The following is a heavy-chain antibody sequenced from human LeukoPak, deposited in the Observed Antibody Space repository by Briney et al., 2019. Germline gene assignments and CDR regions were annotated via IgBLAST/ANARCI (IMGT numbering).Heavy chain of an antibody. CDR1: GFTFSSYG. D-gene: IGHD3-10*01. V-gene: IGHV3-30*03. J-gene: IGHJ4*02. CDR3: ARDSGGLNYYGSGSSNYFDY. Sequence: PGGSLRLSCAASGFTFSSYGMHWVRQAPGKGLQWVALVSYDANNRHYSDSVKGRFTISRDNSKNSLYLQMNSLRAEDTAVYYCARDSGGLNYYGSGSSNYFDYWGQGTLVTVSS. CDR2: VSYDANNR.